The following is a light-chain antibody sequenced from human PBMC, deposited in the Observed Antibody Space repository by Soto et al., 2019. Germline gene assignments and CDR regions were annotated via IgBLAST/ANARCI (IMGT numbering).Light chain of an antibody. Sequence: DIQMTQSPSSLAASVGDSFTITCRSSQNIDKYIHWYRHRQGEAPNFLIYGSSRLQSGVPSRVTGSGSRTDFTLTITSLQPEDCGTYYCQQSYSSPQTFGGGTKVDIK. J-gene: IGKJ4*01. CDR1: QNIDKY. V-gene: IGKV1-39*01. CDR2: GSS. CDR3: QQSYSSPQT.